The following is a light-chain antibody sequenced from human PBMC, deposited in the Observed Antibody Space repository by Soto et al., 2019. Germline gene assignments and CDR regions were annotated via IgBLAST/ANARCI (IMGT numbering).Light chain of an antibody. CDR2: DVH. J-gene: IGLJ1*01. Sequence: QSVLTQPASVSGSPGQSITISCTGARTDVDGHDYVSWYQQHPGQAPTLMIFDVHNRPSGVSSRFSGSKCGDTASLTISGLNSEDYGDYYCSSYTASAPFYVFETGTKLTV. V-gene: IGLV2-14*03. CDR3: SSYTASAPFYV. CDR1: RTDVDGHDY.